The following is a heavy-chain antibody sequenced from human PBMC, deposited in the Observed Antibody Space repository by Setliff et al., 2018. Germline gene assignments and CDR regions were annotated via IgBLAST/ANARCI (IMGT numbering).Heavy chain of an antibody. CDR3: ARASRFGTIVWKGDYYMDV. CDR2: INTRTGNP. D-gene: IGHD2-15*01. CDR1: GYTLTTYF. Sequence: GASVKVSCKASGYTLTTYFMNWVRQAPGQGLEWMGYINTRTGNPMYAQGFTGRFVFSLDTSVSTAYLQISSLKAEDTGLYYCARASRFGTIVWKGDYYMDVWGRGTTVTVSS. J-gene: IGHJ6*03. V-gene: IGHV7-4-1*02.